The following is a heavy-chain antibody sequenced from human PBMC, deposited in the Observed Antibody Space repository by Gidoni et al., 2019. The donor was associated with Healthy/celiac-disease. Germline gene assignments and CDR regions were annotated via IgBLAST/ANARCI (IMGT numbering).Heavy chain of an antibody. D-gene: IGHD6-13*01. J-gene: IGHJ4*02. CDR2: ST. Sequence: STYYNPSLKSRVTISVDTSKNQFSLKLSSVTAADTAVYYCARHTNKGSSWPFDYWGQGTLVTVSS. CDR3: ARHTNKGSSWPFDY. V-gene: IGHV4-39*01.